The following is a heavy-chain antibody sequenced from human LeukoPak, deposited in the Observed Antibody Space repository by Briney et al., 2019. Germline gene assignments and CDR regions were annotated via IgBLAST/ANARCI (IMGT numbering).Heavy chain of an antibody. D-gene: IGHD5-18*01. J-gene: IGHJ4*02. CDR3: ARDLGSYSYGSDY. CDR1: GFTFSSYW. CDR2: IKRDGSEK. Sequence: PGGSLRLSCAASGFTFSSYWMSWVRQAPGKGLEWVANIKRDGSEKYYVDSVKGRFTISRDNAKNSLYLQMNSLRAEDTAVYYCARDLGSYSYGSDYWGQGTLVTVSS. V-gene: IGHV3-7*03.